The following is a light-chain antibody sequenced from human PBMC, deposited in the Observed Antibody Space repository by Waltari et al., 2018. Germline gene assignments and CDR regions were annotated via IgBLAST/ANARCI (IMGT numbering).Light chain of an antibody. J-gene: IGLJ2*01. CDR1: ALPQQY. CDR2: KDT. V-gene: IGLV3-25*03. Sequence: SYELTQPPSVSVSPGQTARKTCSGVALPQQYSFWYQQRSGQAPVVVIYKDTERPSGIPERFSGSSSGTRVTLTISGVQAEDEADYYCQSTDNSGTYVVFGGGTKLTVL. CDR3: QSTDNSGTYVV.